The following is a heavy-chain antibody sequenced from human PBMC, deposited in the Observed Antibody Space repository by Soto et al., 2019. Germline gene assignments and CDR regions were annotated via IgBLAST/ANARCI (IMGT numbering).Heavy chain of an antibody. V-gene: IGHV2-70*11. D-gene: IGHD2-2*01. CDR1: GFSLSTSGMC. CDR3: ARIPPGIDQLPSYYFDY. CDR2: IDWDDDK. Sequence: SGPTLVNPTQTLTLTCTFSGFSLSTSGMCVSWIRQPPGKALGWLARIDWDDDKYYSTSLKTRLTISKDTSKNQVVLTMTNMDPVDTATYYCARIPPGIDQLPSYYFDYWGQGTLVTVSS. J-gene: IGHJ4*02.